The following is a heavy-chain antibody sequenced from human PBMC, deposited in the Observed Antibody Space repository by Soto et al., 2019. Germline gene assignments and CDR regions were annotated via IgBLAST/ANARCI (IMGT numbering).Heavy chain of an antibody. J-gene: IGHJ6*02. V-gene: IGHV5-10-1*01. D-gene: IGHD2-2*02. CDR3: ARYCSSTSCYTDYYYYGMDV. CDR1: GYSFTSYW. CDR2: IDPSDSYT. Sequence: GESLKISFKGSGYSFTSYWISWVRQMPGKGLEWMGRIDPSDSYTNYSPSFQGHVTISADKSISTAYLQWSSLKASDTAMYYCARYCSSTSCYTDYYYYGMDVWGQGTTVTVSS.